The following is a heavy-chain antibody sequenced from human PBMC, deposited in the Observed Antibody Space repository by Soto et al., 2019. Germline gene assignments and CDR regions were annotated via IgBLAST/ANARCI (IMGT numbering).Heavy chain of an antibody. D-gene: IGHD3-16*01. J-gene: IGHJ5*01. CDR2: LSTDSSRA. CDR3: VKGGWLDF. Sequence: EVQLLESGGGLVQPGGSLRLSCAASGFTFNTFEMSWVRQAPGRGLEWVSFLSTDSSRAYYADAVKGRFTISRDNSKHPPYLSMNSVRAEVTAVNACVKGGWLDFWWQGALVTVSS. CDR1: GFTFNTFE. V-gene: IGHV3-23*01.